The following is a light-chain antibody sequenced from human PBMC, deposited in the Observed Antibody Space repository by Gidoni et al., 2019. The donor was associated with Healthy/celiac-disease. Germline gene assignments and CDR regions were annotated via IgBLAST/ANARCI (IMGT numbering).Light chain of an antibody. CDR3: QQYGSSQYT. CDR1: QSVSSSY. Sequence: EIVLTQSPGTLSLSPGERATLSCRASQSVSSSYLACYQQKPGQAPRLLSYGASSRATGIPDRFSGSGSGTDFTLTISRLEPEDFAVYYCQQYGSSQYTFGQGTKLEIK. V-gene: IGKV3-20*01. J-gene: IGKJ2*01. CDR2: GAS.